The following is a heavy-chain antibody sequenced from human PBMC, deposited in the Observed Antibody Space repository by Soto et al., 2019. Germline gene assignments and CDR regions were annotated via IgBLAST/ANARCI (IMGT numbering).Heavy chain of an antibody. Sequence: QLQLQESGPGLVKPSETLSLTCTVSGGSISSSSYYWGWIRQPPGKGLEWIGSIYYSGSTYYNPHLRGRVTISVDTSKNQFSLKLSSVAAADAAVYYCATLWFGESQYWGQGTLVTVSS. D-gene: IGHD3-10*01. V-gene: IGHV4-39*01. CDR2: IYYSGST. CDR3: ATLWFGESQY. J-gene: IGHJ4*02. CDR1: GGSISSSSYY.